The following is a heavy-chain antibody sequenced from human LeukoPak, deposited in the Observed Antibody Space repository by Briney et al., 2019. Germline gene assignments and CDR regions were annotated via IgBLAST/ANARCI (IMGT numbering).Heavy chain of an antibody. Sequence: GGSLRLSCAASTFTFSSYSMNWVRQAPGKGLEWVSYISGSGDTTYYADSVKGRFTISRDNAKSSLSLQMNSLRAEDTAVYHCARTEGSGWFEYWGQGTLAIVSS. CDR3: ARTEGSGWFEY. CDR1: TFTFSSYS. J-gene: IGHJ5*01. CDR2: ISGSGDTT. D-gene: IGHD6-19*01. V-gene: IGHV3-48*01.